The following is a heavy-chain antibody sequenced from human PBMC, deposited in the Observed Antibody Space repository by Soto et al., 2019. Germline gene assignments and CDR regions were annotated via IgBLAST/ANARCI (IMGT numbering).Heavy chain of an antibody. CDR1: GVSISNYY. V-gene: IGHV4-4*07. D-gene: IGHD5-18*01. Sequence: QVKLQESGPGLVKPSETLSLTCTVSGVSISNYYWTWIRQPAGKGLEWIGRIFPSGSTNHNPSLRGRVTMSVDTSKNLFSLKLSSVTAADTALYYCASEGTAMKLHYWGQGTLVTVSS. CDR3: ASEGTAMKLHY. CDR2: IFPSGST. J-gene: IGHJ4*02.